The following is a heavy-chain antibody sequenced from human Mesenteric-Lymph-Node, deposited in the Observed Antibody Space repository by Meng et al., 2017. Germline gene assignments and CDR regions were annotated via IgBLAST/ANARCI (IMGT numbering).Heavy chain of an antibody. Sequence: QVQLQESGPGLVKPSQTLSLTCPVSVGSVSSGGYYWTWIRQHPGKGLEWFGHIYYSGSTFYNPSLKRRVIISIDTSKNQFSLNLRSVTAADTAVYYCARVSSGWDYFDYWGQGTLVTVSS. CDR3: ARVSSGWDYFDY. V-gene: IGHV4-31*03. CDR2: IYYSGST. J-gene: IGHJ4*02. D-gene: IGHD6-19*01. CDR1: VGSVSSGGYY.